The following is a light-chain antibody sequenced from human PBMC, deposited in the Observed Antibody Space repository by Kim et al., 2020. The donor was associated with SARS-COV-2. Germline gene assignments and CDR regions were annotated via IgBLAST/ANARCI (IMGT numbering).Light chain of an antibody. CDR3: QTWGTGIRV. CDR1: SGHSSYD. CDR2: LNSDGSH. V-gene: IGLV4-69*01. J-gene: IGLJ3*02. Sequence: QLVLTQSPSASASLGASVKLTCTLSSGHSSYDIAWHQQRPEKGPRYLMKLNSDGSHSKGDGIPDRFSGSSSGAERYLTISSLQSEDEADYYCQTWGTGIRVFGGGTQLT.